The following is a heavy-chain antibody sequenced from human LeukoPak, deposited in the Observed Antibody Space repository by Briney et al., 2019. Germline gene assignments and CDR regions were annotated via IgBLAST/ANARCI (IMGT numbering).Heavy chain of an antibody. D-gene: IGHD2-8*01. Sequence: ASVKVSCKTSGYTFSKYGISWVRQAPGQGLEWVGWISTYEGNTNYAQKFQGRVTVTTDTSTTTAYMELRSLRADDTAVYYCARDTNYVMESWGQGTLVIVSS. V-gene: IGHV1-18*04. CDR3: ARDTNYVMES. CDR1: GYTFSKYG. J-gene: IGHJ5*02. CDR2: ISTYEGNT.